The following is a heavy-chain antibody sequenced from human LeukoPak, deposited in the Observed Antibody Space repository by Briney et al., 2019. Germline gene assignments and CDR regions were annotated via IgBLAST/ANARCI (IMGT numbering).Heavy chain of an antibody. J-gene: IGHJ3*02. CDR2: INHSGST. V-gene: IGHV4-34*01. Sequence: SSETLSLTCAVYGGSFSGYYWSWIRQPPGKGLEWIGEINHSGSTNYNPSLKSRVTISVDTSKNQFSLKLSSVTAADTAVYYCARACSSTSCYPRDASDIWGQGTMVTVSS. D-gene: IGHD2-2*01. CDR1: GGSFSGYY. CDR3: ARACSSTSCYPRDASDI.